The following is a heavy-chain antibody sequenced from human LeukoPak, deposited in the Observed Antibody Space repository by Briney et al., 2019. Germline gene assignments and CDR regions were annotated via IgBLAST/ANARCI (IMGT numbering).Heavy chain of an antibody. CDR2: ISTTGSN. V-gene: IGHV4-4*07. D-gene: IGHD2/OR15-2a*01. J-gene: IGHJ5*02. CDR1: GGSISNFY. Sequence: SETLSLTCTVSGGSISNFYWSWIRQPAGKGLEWIGRISTTGSNNYNPSLKSGVTMSVDTSKNQFSLKVTSVTAADTAVYYWARASYCDNTVCHNLAWFGPWGQGALVTVSS. CDR3: ARASYCDNTVCHNLAWFGP.